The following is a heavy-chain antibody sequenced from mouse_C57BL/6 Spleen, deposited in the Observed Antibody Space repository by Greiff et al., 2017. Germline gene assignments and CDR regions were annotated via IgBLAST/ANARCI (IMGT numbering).Heavy chain of an antibody. CDR2: IYPRSGNT. D-gene: IGHD1-1*01. J-gene: IGHJ3*01. V-gene: IGHV1-81*01. Sequence: QVQLKESGAELARPGASVKLSCKASGYTFTSYGISWVKQRTGQGLEWIGEIYPRSGNTYYNEKFKGKATLTADKSSSTAYMELRSLTSEDSAVYFCARGVTTGVSEAWFAYWGQGTLVTVSA. CDR3: ARGVTTGVSEAWFAY. CDR1: GYTFTSYG.